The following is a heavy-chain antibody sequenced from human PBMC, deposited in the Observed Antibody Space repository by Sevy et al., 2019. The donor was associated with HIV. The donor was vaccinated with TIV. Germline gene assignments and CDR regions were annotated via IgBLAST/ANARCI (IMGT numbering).Heavy chain of an antibody. J-gene: IGHJ6*02. D-gene: IGHD1-20*01. CDR1: GGSISSYY. CDR3: ARSPNWNAGGYYYYYYGMDV. CDR2: IYYSGTT. V-gene: IGHV4-59*01. Sequence: ETLSLTCTVSGGSISSYYWSWIRQPPGKGLEWIGYIYYSGTTNYNPSLKSRVTISVDTSKNQFSLKLSSVTAADTAVYYCARSPNWNAGGYYYYYYGMDVWGQGTTVTVSS.